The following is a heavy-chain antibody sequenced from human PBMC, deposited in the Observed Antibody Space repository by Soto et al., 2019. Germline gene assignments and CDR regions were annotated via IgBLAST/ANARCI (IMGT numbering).Heavy chain of an antibody. CDR2: ISSSSDTM. V-gene: IGHV3-48*01. CDR3: ARTLIRNRNWFDP. Sequence: GGSLRLSCAASGFSFSIYDMHWVRQAPGKGLEWVSYISSSSDTMYHADSVKGRFTISRDNAKNSLYLQMNSLRAEDTTVYYCARTLIRNRNWFDPWGQGTLVTVSS. CDR1: GFSFSIYD. D-gene: IGHD3-16*01. J-gene: IGHJ5*02.